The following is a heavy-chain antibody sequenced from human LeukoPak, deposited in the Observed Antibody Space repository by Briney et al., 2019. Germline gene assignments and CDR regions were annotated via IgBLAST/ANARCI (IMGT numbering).Heavy chain of an antibody. Sequence: GGSLRLSCAASGFTFSSYWMSWVRQAPGKGLEWVANIKQDGSEKYYVDSVKGRFTISRDNAKNSLYLQMNSLRAEDTAVYYCARVDTAMVTDRAFDYWGQGTLVTVSS. CDR1: GFTFSSYW. J-gene: IGHJ4*02. D-gene: IGHD5-18*01. CDR2: IKQDGSEK. V-gene: IGHV3-7*01. CDR3: ARVDTAMVTDRAFDY.